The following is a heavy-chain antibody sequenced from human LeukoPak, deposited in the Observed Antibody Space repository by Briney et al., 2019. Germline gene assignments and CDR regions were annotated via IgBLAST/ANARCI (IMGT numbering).Heavy chain of an antibody. J-gene: IGHJ4*02. D-gene: IGHD5-18*01. CDR3: AKDDTANDY. CDR1: GFPFSTYA. Sequence: GGSLRLSCAASGFPFSTYAMNWVRQAPGKVLEWVSAIRGSGGSTYYADSVKGRFTISRDNSKNTLYLQMNSLRAEDTAVYYCAKDDTANDYWGQGTLVTVSS. CDR2: IRGSGGST. V-gene: IGHV3-23*01.